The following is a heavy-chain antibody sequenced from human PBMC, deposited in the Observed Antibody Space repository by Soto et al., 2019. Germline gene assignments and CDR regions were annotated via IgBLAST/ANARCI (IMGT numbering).Heavy chain of an antibody. Sequence: QVQLVESGGGVVQPGRSLRLSCAASGFTFSSYAMHWVRQAPCKGLEWVAVIAYDGRNKYYADSVKGRFTISRDNSKNTLYLQMNSLRIEDTAVYYCARELERVFDYWGQGTLVTVSS. J-gene: IGHJ4*02. CDR3: ARELERVFDY. D-gene: IGHD1-1*01. CDR2: IAYDGRNK. V-gene: IGHV3-30*04. CDR1: GFTFSSYA.